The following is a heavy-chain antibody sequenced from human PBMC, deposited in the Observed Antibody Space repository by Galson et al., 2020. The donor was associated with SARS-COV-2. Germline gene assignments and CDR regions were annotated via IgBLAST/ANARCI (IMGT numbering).Heavy chain of an antibody. V-gene: IGHV4-30-2*01. D-gene: IGHD4-17*01. CDR2: TSHSGGT. CDR1: GSSISSGSNS. CDR3: ARLHYGEYAPEAFDI. J-gene: IGHJ3*02. Sequence: SETLSLTCAVSGSSISSGSNSWNRIRPPPGKGLEWIVYTSHSGGTYYNPSLKSRVTISGDRSKNQFSLRLGSVTAADTAVYYCARLHYGEYAPEAFDIWGPGTRVTVAS.